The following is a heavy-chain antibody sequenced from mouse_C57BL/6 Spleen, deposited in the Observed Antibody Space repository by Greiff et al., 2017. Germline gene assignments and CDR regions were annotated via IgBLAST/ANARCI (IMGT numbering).Heavy chain of an antibody. CDR1: GFTFSDSG. J-gene: IGHJ2*01. Sequence: EVKLVESGGGLVKPGGSLKLSCAASGFTFSDSGMHWVRQAPEKGLEWVAYISSGSSTIYYADTVKGRFTISRDNAKNTLFLQMTSLRSEDTAMYYCARPRLLHFASRRPGTTLPVSS. D-gene: IGHD2-3*01. CDR2: ISSGSSTI. CDR3: ARPRLLHFAS. V-gene: IGHV5-17*01.